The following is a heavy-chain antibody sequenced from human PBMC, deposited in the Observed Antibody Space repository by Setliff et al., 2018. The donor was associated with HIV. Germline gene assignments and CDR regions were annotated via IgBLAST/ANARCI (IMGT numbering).Heavy chain of an antibody. D-gene: IGHD1-1*01. V-gene: IGHV4-39*01. J-gene: IGHJ4*01. CDR3: VRSGYYWNTSPSF. Sequence: LETLSLTCTVSGDSVTSETYCWGWIRQPPEKGLEWIGSSCYSRITYYNSSLKSRATLSVDTPRNQLSLKLSSVTAADTAVYYCVRSGYYWNTSPSFWGHGTLVTVSS. CDR1: GDSVTSETYC. CDR2: SCYSRIT.